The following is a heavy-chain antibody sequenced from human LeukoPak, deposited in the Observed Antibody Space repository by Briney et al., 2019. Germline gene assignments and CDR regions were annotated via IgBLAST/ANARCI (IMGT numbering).Heavy chain of an antibody. CDR1: GGSISSSSYY. Sequence: SETLSLTCTVSGGSISSSSYYWGWIRQPPGKGLEWIGSIYYSGSTYYNPSLKRRVTISVDTSKNQFSLKLSSVTAADTAVYYCARGGSGPWGMGDYWGQGTLVTVSS. CDR2: IYYSGST. CDR3: ARGGSGPWGMGDY. D-gene: IGHD1-26*01. J-gene: IGHJ4*02. V-gene: IGHV4-39*01.